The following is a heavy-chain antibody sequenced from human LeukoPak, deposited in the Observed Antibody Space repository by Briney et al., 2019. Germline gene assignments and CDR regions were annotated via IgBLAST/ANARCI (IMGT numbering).Heavy chain of an antibody. CDR2: INSDGSST. CDR1: GFTFSSNW. D-gene: IGHD4-17*01. V-gene: IGHV3-74*01. CDR3: ARSPLTVTTRLHFDY. J-gene: IGHJ4*02. Sequence: PGGSLRLSCATSGFTFSSNWMHWVRHTPGKGLVWVSRINSDGSSTSYADSVKGRFTISRDNAKNTLYLQMNSLRAEDTAVYCCARSPLTVTTRLHFDYWGQGTLVTVSS.